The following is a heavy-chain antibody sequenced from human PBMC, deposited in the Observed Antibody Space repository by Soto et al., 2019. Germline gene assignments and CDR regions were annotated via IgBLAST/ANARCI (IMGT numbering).Heavy chain of an antibody. D-gene: IGHD1-26*01. CDR1: GYTFTSYA. CDR3: ARGGSLYWYFDL. Sequence: ASVKVSCKASGYTFTSYAMHWVRQAPGQRLEWMGWINAGNGNTKYSQKFQGRVTITRDTSASTAYMELSSLRSEDTAFYYCARGGSLYWYFDLWGRGTLVPVSS. J-gene: IGHJ2*01. CDR2: INAGNGNT. V-gene: IGHV1-3*01.